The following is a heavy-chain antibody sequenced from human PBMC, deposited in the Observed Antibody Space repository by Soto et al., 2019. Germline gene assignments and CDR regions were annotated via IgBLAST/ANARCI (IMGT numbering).Heavy chain of an antibody. CDR1: GGSFSGYY. Sequence: SETLSLTCAVYGGSFSGYYWTWIRHPPGTGLEWIGEINHSGSTNYNPSLKSRVTISVDTSKNQFSLKLTSVTAADTAVYYCARDKITGLFDYWGQGTLVTVSS. J-gene: IGHJ4*02. D-gene: IGHD2-8*02. CDR2: INHSGST. CDR3: ARDKITGLFDY. V-gene: IGHV4-34*01.